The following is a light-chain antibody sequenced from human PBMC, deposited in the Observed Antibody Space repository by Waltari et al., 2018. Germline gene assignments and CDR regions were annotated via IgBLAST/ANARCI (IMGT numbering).Light chain of an antibody. CDR3: SSYTSSSIFYV. CDR2: DVS. V-gene: IGLV2-14*01. J-gene: IGLJ1*01. CDR1: SSDVGGYHY. Sequence: QSALTQPASVSGSPGQSLPIPCTGTSSDVGGYHYVSWYQQHPGKAPKLMIYDVSKRPSGVSNRFSGSKSGNTASLTISGLQAEDEADYYCSSYTSSSIFYVFGTGTKVTVL.